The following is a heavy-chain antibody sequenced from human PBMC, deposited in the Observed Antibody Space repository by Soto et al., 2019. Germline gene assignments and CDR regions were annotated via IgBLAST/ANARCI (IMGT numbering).Heavy chain of an antibody. J-gene: IGHJ4*02. CDR3: ARDRQPDGIWTFNY. CDR2: IFSGGVTT. CDR1: GFTASAYT. V-gene: IGHV3-23*05. D-gene: IGHD2-15*01. Sequence: GGSLRLSCSVSGFTASAYTMGWVRLAPGKGLGWVSTIFSGGVTTKYADSVTGRFSISRDNSKNIVYLQMNNLGIDDTAIYYCARDRQPDGIWTFNYWGQGTLVTVSS.